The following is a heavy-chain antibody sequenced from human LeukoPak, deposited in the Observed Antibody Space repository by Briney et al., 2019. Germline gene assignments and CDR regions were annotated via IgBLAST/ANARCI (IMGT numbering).Heavy chain of an antibody. V-gene: IGHV1-69*04. CDR2: IIPILGIA. CDR1: GGTFSSYA. CDR3: AREDSSSSLTPNDY. D-gene: IGHD6-6*01. J-gene: IGHJ4*02. Sequence: GASVKVSCKASGGTFSSYAISWVRQAPGQGLEWMGRIIPILGIANYAQKFQGRVTITADKSTSTVYMELSSLRSEDTAVYYCAREDSSSSLTPNDYWGQGTLVTVSS.